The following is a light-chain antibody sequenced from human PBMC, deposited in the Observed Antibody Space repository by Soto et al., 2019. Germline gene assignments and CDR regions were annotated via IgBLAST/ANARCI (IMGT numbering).Light chain of an antibody. CDR2: RAS. CDR1: QSISIW. Sequence: DIQMTQSPSTLSASVGDRVTITCRASQSISIWLAWYQQKPGKAPKLLIYRASSLESGVPSRFSGSASGTEFTLTISSLQPDDFATYHCQQYNTYAWTFGQGTKVEIK. J-gene: IGKJ1*01. V-gene: IGKV1-5*03. CDR3: QQYNTYAWT.